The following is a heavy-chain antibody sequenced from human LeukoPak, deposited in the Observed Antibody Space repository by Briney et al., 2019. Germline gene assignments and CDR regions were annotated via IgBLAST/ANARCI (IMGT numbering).Heavy chain of an antibody. J-gene: IGHJ4*02. D-gene: IGHD6-19*01. CDR3: ARVAYSSGFGHDY. V-gene: IGHV1-3*01. CDR1: GYTFTSYA. CDR2: INAGNGNT. Sequence: GASVKVSCKASGYTFTSYAMHWVRQAPGQRLEWMGWINAGNGNTKYSQKIQGRVTITRDTSASTAYMELSSLRSEDTAVYYCARVAYSSGFGHDYWGQGTLVTVSS.